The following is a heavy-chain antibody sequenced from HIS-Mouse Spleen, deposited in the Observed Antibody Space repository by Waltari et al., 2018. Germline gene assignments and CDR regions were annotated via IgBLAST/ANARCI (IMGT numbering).Heavy chain of an antibody. J-gene: IGHJ2*01. V-gene: IGHV3-53*02. Sequence: EVQLVETGGGLIQPGGSLRLSCAASGFTVSSNYMSWVRQAPGKGLRWVSVIYSGGSTYDADSVKGRFTISRDNSKNTLYLQMNSLRAEDTAVYYCARDHGDSSSWYWYFDLWGRGTLVTVSS. CDR2: IYSGGST. D-gene: IGHD6-13*01. CDR1: GFTVSSNY. CDR3: ARDHGDSSSWYWYFDL.